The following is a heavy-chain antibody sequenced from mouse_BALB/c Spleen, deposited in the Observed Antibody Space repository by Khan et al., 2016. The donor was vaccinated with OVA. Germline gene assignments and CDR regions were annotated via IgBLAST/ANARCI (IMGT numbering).Heavy chain of an antibody. J-gene: IGHJ4*01. CDR1: GYTFTNYW. CDR2: IFPGNDDT. CDR3: ATHVHYSMDY. Sequence: QVQLQQSGAELARPGASVNLSCKASGYTFTNYWIHWVRQRPGQGLEWIGSIFPGNDDTKYTQQFTGSATLTADKSYSTACMQIRTLASEDSAVYYCATHVHYSMDYWGQGTSVTASS. V-gene: IGHV1-87*01.